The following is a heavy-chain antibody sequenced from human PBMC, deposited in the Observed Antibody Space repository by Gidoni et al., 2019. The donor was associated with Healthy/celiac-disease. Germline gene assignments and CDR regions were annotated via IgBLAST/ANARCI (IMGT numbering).Heavy chain of an antibody. V-gene: IGHV3-74*01. D-gene: IGHD2-2*01. CDR1: GFTFSSYW. CDR3: ASFGCSSTSCLRAQDY. CDR2: INSDGSST. J-gene: IGHJ4*02. Sequence: EVQLVESGGGLVQPGGSLRLSCAASGFTFSSYWMHWVRQAPGKGLVWVSRINSDGSSTSYADSVKGRFTISRDHAKNTLYLQMNSLRAEDTAVYYCASFGCSSTSCLRAQDYWGQGTLVTVSS.